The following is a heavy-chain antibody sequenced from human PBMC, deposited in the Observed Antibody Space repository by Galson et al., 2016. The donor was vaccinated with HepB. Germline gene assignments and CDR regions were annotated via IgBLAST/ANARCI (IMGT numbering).Heavy chain of an antibody. D-gene: IGHD3-10*01. J-gene: IGHJ6*02. V-gene: IGHV3-30*18. Sequence: SLRLSCAASGFTFSTCGMHWVRQAPGKGLEWVAVISYGGNNKYYADSVKGRFTISRDNSRNTLYLQMNSLRAEDTALYYCAKDDSCYYGSGSYSSLKYYYFYGVDVWRQGTTVTVSS. CDR1: GFTFSTCG. CDR2: ISYGGNNK. CDR3: AKDDSCYYGSGSYSSLKYYYFYGVDV.